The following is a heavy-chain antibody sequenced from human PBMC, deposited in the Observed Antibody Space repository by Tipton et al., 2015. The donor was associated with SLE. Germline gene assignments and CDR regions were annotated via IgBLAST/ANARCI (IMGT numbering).Heavy chain of an antibody. D-gene: IGHD6-13*01. Sequence: SLRLSCAASGFIFSSDDMNWVRQAPGEGLEWVSYISDSGDTTLYADSVKGRFTISRDNANNSLYLQMNSLRAEDTAVYYCARELEGVGSQQLVNWGQGTLVTVSS. CDR2: ISDSGDTT. CDR3: ARELEGVGSQQLVN. V-gene: IGHV3-48*03. CDR1: GFIFSSDD. J-gene: IGHJ4*02.